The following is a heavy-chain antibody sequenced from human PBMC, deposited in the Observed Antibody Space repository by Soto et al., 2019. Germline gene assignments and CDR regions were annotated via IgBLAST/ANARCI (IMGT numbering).Heavy chain of an antibody. Sequence: ASVKVSCKVSGYTLTELSMHCVRQAPGKGLEWMGGFDPEDGETIYAQKFQGRVTMTEDTSTDTAYMELSSLRSEDTAVYYCATDVLRFLEWSPDAFDIWGQGTMVTVS. CDR2: FDPEDGET. CDR1: GYTLTELS. V-gene: IGHV1-24*01. CDR3: ATDVLRFLEWSPDAFDI. D-gene: IGHD3-3*01. J-gene: IGHJ3*02.